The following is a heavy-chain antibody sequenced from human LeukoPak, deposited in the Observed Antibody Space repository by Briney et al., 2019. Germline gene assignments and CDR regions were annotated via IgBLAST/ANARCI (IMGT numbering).Heavy chain of an antibody. D-gene: IGHD3-10*01. V-gene: IGHV3-23*01. Sequence: PGGSLRLSCAVSGFTVSGNYMSWVRQAPGKGLEWVSAISGSGGNTYYADSVKGRFTISRDNSKNTLYLQMNSLRAEDTAVYYCAKTPEIRGVIRYYYMDVWGKGTTVTISS. CDR3: AKTPEIRGVIRYYYMDV. CDR1: GFTVSGNY. CDR2: ISGSGGNT. J-gene: IGHJ6*03.